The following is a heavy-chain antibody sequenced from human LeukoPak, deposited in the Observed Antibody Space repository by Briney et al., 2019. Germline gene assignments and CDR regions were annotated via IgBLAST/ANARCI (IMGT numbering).Heavy chain of an antibody. J-gene: IGHJ6*02. CDR1: GGTFISYA. D-gene: IGHD1-26*01. CDR3: ARDPPSTKHYYYYYGMDV. Sequence: GASVKVSCKASGGTFISYAISWVRQAPGQGLEWMGRIIPILGIANYAQKFQGRVTITADKSTSTAYMELSSLRSEDTAVYYCARDPPSTKHYYYYYGMDVWGQGTTVTVSS. CDR2: IIPILGIA. V-gene: IGHV1-69*04.